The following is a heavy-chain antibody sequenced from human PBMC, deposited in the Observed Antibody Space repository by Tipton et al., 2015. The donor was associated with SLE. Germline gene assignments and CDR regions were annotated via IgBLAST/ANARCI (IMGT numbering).Heavy chain of an antibody. V-gene: IGHV4-4*08. D-gene: IGHD6-13*01. CDR3: ATALAAAGTYAFDI. J-gene: IGHJ3*02. Sequence: TLSLTCTVSGGSISSYYWSWIRQPPGKGLEWIGYLYTSGSTNYNPSPKSRVTISVDTSKNQFSLKLSSVTAADTAVYYCATALAAAGTYAFDIWGQGTMVTVSS. CDR2: LYTSGST. CDR1: GGSISSYY.